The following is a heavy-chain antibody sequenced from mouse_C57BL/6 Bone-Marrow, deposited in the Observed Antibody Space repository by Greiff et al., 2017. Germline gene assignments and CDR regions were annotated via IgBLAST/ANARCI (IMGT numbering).Heavy chain of an antibody. CDR3: TNSNYVFDY. CDR2: IDPENGDT. Sequence: EVQLQQSGVELVRPGASVKLSCTASGFNIKDDYMHWVKQRPEQGLEWIGWIDPENGDTEYASKFQGKATITADTSSNTAYLQLSSLTSEDTAVYYCTNSNYVFDYWGQGTTLTVSS. J-gene: IGHJ2*01. CDR1: GFNIKDDY. D-gene: IGHD2-5*01. V-gene: IGHV14-4*01.